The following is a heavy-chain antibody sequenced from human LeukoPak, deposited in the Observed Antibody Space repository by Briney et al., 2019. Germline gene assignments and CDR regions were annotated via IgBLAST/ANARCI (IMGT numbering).Heavy chain of an antibody. D-gene: IGHD3-10*01. Sequence: SQTLSLTCAVSGVSISSGGYSWSWIRQPPGKGLEWIGYIYHSGSTYYNPSLKSRVTISVDRSKNQFSLKLSSVTAADTAVYYCARVRTYGSGPFDPWGQGTLVTVSS. J-gene: IGHJ5*02. V-gene: IGHV4-30-2*01. CDR1: GVSISSGGYS. CDR2: IYHSGST. CDR3: ARVRTYGSGPFDP.